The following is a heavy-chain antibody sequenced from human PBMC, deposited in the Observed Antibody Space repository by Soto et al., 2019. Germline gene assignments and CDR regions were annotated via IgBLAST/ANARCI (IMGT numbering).Heavy chain of an antibody. J-gene: IGHJ4*02. CDR1: GGSISSSSYY. D-gene: IGHD6-13*01. V-gene: IGHV4-39*01. CDR2: IYYSGST. Sequence: QLQLQESGPGLVKPSETLSLTCTVSGGSISSSSYYWGWIRQPPGKGLEWIGSIYYSGSTYYNLSLKSRVTISVDTSKNQFSLKLSSVTAADTDVYYCAKLAAEYYFDYWGQGTLVTVSS. CDR3: AKLAAEYYFDY.